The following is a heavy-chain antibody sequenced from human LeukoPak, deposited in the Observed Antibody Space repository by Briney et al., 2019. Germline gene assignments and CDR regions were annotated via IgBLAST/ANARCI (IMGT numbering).Heavy chain of an antibody. CDR3: ARDGDYYGSGSHFDY. D-gene: IGHD3-10*01. CDR2: IYYSGST. CDR1: GGSISSSSYY. V-gene: IGHV4-39*07. J-gene: IGHJ4*02. Sequence: SETLSLTCTVSGGSISSSSYYWGWIRQPPGKGLEWIGSIYYSGSTYYNPSLKSRVTISVDTSKNQFSLKLSSVTAADTAVYYCARDGDYYGSGSHFDYWGQGTLVIVSS.